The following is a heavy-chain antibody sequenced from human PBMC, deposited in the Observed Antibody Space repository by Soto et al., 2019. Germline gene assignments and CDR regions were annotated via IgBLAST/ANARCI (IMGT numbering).Heavy chain of an antibody. Sequence: NPSETLSLTCAVYGGSFRGSYWRCLRQPPGKGLEWIGEINHSGSTNYNPSLKSRVTISVDTSKNQFSLKLSSVTAADTAVYYCARGLWFGEAYYYYYGMDVWGQGTTVT. CDR2: INHSGST. CDR1: GGSFRGSY. CDR3: ARGLWFGEAYYYYYGMDV. D-gene: IGHD3-10*01. V-gene: IGHV4-34*01. J-gene: IGHJ6*02.